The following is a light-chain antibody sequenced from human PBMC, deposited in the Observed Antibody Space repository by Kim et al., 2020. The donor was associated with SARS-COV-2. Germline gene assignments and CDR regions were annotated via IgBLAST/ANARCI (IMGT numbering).Light chain of an antibody. CDR2: DVS. CDR1: SSDVGGYNY. Sequence: GQSITISCTGTSSDVGGYNYVSWYQQHPGKAPKLMIYDVSNRPSGVSNRFPGSKSGNTASLTISGLQAEDEADYYCSSYTSRSTLVFGTGTKVTVL. J-gene: IGLJ1*01. CDR3: SSYTSRSTLV. V-gene: IGLV2-14*03.